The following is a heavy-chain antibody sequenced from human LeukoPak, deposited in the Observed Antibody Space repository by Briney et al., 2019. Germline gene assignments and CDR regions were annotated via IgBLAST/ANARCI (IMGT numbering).Heavy chain of an antibody. J-gene: IGHJ4*02. Sequence: ASVKVSCKASGYIFTSYDINWVRQATGQGLGWVGWMNPNSGNTGYAQKFQGRVTMTRNTSISTAYMEVSSLRSEDTAVYYCARVMGAYDRSGYYYGYWGQGTLVTVSS. CDR2: MNPNSGNT. CDR1: GYIFTSYD. D-gene: IGHD3-22*01. V-gene: IGHV1-8*01. CDR3: ARVMGAYDRSGYYYGY.